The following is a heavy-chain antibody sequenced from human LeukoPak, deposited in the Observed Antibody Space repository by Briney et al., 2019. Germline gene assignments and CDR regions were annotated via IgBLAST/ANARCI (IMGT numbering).Heavy chain of an antibody. CDR1: GFTFRNYN. CDR3: ARADARSSGWYFDY. CDR2: ISSSSSTI. V-gene: IGHV3-48*02. Sequence: PGGSLRLSCAASGFTFRNYNMIWVRQVPGRGLEWVSYISSSSSTIYYADSVKGRFTISRDNAKNSLYLQMNSLRDEDTAVYYCARADARSSGWYFDYWGQGTLVTVSS. D-gene: IGHD6-19*01. J-gene: IGHJ4*02.